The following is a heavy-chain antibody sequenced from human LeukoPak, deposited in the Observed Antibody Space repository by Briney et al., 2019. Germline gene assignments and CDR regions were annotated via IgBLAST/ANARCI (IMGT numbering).Heavy chain of an antibody. D-gene: IGHD3-10*01. Sequence: PGGSLRLSCSASGFTFSHFAMHWVRQAPGKGLEYVSGTSSNGGSTYDADSVKGRFTISRDNSKNTLYIQMSSLRAEDTAVYYCVKDSASYYYGSGSPWFDPWGQGTLVTVSS. J-gene: IGHJ5*02. CDR1: GFTFSHFA. CDR2: TSSNGGST. CDR3: VKDSASYYYGSGSPWFDP. V-gene: IGHV3-64D*06.